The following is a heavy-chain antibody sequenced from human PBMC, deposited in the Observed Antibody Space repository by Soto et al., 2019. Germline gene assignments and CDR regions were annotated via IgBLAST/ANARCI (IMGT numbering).Heavy chain of an antibody. CDR2: ISYDGSNK. V-gene: IGHV3-30*18. CDR1: GFTFSSYG. CDR3: AKDLGLLWFGELLPLNYYYGMDV. D-gene: IGHD3-10*01. Sequence: LRLSCAASGFTFSSYGMHWVRQAPGKGLEWVAVISYDGSNKYYADSVKGRFTISRDNSKNTLYLQMNSLRAEDTAVYYCAKDLGLLWFGELLPLNYYYGMDVWGQGTTVTVSS. J-gene: IGHJ6*02.